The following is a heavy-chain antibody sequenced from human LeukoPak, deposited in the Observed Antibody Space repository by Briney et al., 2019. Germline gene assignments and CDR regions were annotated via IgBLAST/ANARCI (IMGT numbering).Heavy chain of an antibody. V-gene: IGHV4-34*01. CDR1: GGSFSGYY. J-gene: IGHJ5*02. CDR3: ARAGQIRLSRGYYP. CDR2: INHSGST. Sequence: SETQSLTCAVYGGSFSGYYWSWIRQPPGKGLEWIGEINHSGSTNYNPSLKSRVTISVDTSKNQFSLKLSSVTAADTAVYYCARAGQIRLSRGYYPWGQGTLVTVSS. D-gene: IGHD3-22*01.